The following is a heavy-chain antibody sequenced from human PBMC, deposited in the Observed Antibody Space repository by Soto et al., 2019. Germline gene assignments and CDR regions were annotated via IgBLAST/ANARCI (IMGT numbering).Heavy chain of an antibody. CDR2: IYWDGDD. V-gene: IGHV2-5*02. D-gene: IGHD3-16*01. Sequence: QITLKESGPTLVTPTQTLTMTCTVSGFSVSTRGVGVGWIRQPPGKALEWVALIYWDGDDRYSPSLKSRLTSTKETAKDLVGLTMTNMDPAYSATYYCARNQSGGRFFEYWVQGSLVTVSS. CDR3: ARNQSGGRFFEY. J-gene: IGHJ4*02. CDR1: GFSVSTRGVG.